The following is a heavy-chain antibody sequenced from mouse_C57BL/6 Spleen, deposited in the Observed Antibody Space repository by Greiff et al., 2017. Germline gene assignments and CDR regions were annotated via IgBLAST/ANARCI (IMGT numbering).Heavy chain of an antibody. CDR2: ISSGGSYT. J-gene: IGHJ3*01. V-gene: IGHV5-6*01. CDR3: ARRIYDGYPAWFAY. CDR1: GFTFSSYG. Sequence: EVQVVESGGDLVKPGGSLKLSCAASGFTFSSYGMSWVRPTPDKRLEWVATISSGGSYTYYPDSVKGRFTISRDNAKNTLYLQMSSLKSEDTAMYYCARRIYDGYPAWFAYWGQGTLVTVSA. D-gene: IGHD2-3*01.